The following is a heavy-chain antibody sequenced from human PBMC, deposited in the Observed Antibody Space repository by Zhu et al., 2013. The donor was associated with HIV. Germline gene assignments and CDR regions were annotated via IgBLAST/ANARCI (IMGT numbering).Heavy chain of an antibody. CDR3: ARRITGTIGHFDY. Sequence: VQLVESGGGLVQPGRSLRLSCAASGFTFDDYAMHWVRQAPGKGLEWVSGISWNSGSIGYADSVKGRFTISRDNAKNSLYLQMNSLRAEDTALYYCARRITGTIGHFDYWGQGTLVTVSS. CDR1: GFTFDDYA. V-gene: IGHV3-9*01. J-gene: IGHJ4*02. CDR2: ISWNSGSI. D-gene: IGHD1-7*01.